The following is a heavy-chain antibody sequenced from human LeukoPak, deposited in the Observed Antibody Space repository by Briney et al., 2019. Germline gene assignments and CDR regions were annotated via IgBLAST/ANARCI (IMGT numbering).Heavy chain of an antibody. D-gene: IGHD3-22*01. CDR1: GYTSTGYY. CDR2: INPNSGGT. J-gene: IGHJ3*02. Sequence: ASVKVSCKASGYTSTGYYMHWVRQAPGQGLEWMGWINPNSGGTNYAQKFQGRVTMTRDTSISTAYMELSRLRSDDTAVYYCARGSTYYYDSTGAFDIWGQGTMVTVSS. CDR3: ARGSTYYYDSTGAFDI. V-gene: IGHV1-2*02.